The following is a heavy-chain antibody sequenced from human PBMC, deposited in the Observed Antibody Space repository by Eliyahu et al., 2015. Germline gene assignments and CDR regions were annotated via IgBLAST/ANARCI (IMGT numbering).Heavy chain of an antibody. V-gene: IGHV3-23*01. J-gene: IGHJ4*02. CDR3: ARDLRGTGWTYYFDS. Sequence: APGKGLQWVSAMSGKSGHTYYADSVKGRFTISRDNSRDTLYLVMNSLRAEDTAVYYCARDLRGTGWTYYFDSWGQGTLVTVSS. D-gene: IGHD6-19*01. CDR2: MSGKSGHT.